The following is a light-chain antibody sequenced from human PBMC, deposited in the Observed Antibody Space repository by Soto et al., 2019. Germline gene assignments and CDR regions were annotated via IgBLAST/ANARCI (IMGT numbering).Light chain of an antibody. V-gene: IGKV1-9*01. CDR3: QPLNSYPLT. Sequence: DIQLTQSPSFLSASVGDRVTITCRASQGISNYLAWYQQKPGKAPKLLIYAASTLQSGVPSRFSGTGPGTEFTLTISGLQPEDVATYYCQPLNSYPLTSGGGTKVDIK. J-gene: IGKJ4*01. CDR1: QGISNY. CDR2: AAS.